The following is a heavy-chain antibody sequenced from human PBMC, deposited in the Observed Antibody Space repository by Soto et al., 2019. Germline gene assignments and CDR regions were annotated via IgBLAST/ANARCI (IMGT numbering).Heavy chain of an antibody. CDR2: ISYDGSNK. J-gene: IGHJ4*02. V-gene: IGHV3-30-3*01. CDR1: GFTFGSYA. D-gene: IGHD6-19*01. CDR3: ARDGVGGAVAGLGDY. Sequence: QVQLVESGGGVVQPGRSLRLSCAASGFTFGSYAMHWVRQAPGKGLEWVAVISYDGSNKYYADSVKGRFTISRDNSKTTLYLQMNGLRAEDTAVYYCARDGVGGAVAGLGDYWGQGTLVTVSS.